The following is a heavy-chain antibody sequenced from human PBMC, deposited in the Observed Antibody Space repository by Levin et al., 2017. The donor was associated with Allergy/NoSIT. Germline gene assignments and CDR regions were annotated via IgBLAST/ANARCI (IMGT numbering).Heavy chain of an antibody. V-gene: IGHV3-30*18. CDR3: AKATHYYGSGSYYHD. CDR1: GFTFSSYG. Sequence: SCAASGFTFSSYGMHWVRQAPGKGLEWVAVISYDGSNKYYADSVKGRFTISRDNSKNTLYLQMNSLRAEDTAVYYCAKATHYYGSGSYYHDWGQGTLVTVSS. CDR2: ISYDGSNK. D-gene: IGHD3-10*01. J-gene: IGHJ4*02.